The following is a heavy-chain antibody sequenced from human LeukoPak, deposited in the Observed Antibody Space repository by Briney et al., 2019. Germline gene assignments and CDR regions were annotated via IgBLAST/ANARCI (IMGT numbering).Heavy chain of an antibody. CDR1: GFTFSSYG. V-gene: IGHV3-33*01. D-gene: IGHD4/OR15-4a*01. CDR2: IWFDGNNK. J-gene: IGHJ5*02. CDR3: ARCLWWRFDP. Sequence: PGGSLRLSCTASGFTFSSYGMHWVRQAPGKGLEWVAVIWFDGNNKHYADSVKGRFTVSRDNSKNTLSLQMNSLRAEDTAVYYCARCLWWRFDPWGQGTLVTVSS.